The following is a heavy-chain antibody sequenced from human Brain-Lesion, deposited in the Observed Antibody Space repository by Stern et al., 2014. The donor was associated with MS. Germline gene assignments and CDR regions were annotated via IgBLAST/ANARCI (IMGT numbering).Heavy chain of an antibody. J-gene: IGHJ6*02. V-gene: IGHV3-33*08. CDR1: GFLFSVYA. Sequence: VQLEESGGDVVQPGRSLRLSCNASGFLFSVYAMHWVRQVPGKGLEWVAIIWHDGSNKYYRDSVKGRFVISRDNSKDTLYLQMDNLTVEDTAVYFCARDPIVGTTADGMDVWGQGTTVAVSS. CDR2: IWHDGSNK. D-gene: IGHD1-7*01. CDR3: ARDPIVGTTADGMDV.